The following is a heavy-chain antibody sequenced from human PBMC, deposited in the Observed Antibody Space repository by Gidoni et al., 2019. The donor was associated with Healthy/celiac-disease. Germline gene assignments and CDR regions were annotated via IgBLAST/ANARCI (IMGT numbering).Heavy chain of an antibody. D-gene: IGHD1-26*01. CDR3: ARGGGSYGGNYFDY. V-gene: IGHV4-61*01. J-gene: IGHJ4*02. CDR1: GGSVSSGRYY. CDR2: IYYSGST. Sequence: QVQLQESGPGLVKPSETLSLTCTVSGGSVSSGRYYWSWIRQPPGKGLEWIGYIYYSGSTNYNPSRKSRVTISGDTSKNQFSLKLGSVTAADTAVYYCARGGGSYGGNYFDYWGQGTLVTVSS.